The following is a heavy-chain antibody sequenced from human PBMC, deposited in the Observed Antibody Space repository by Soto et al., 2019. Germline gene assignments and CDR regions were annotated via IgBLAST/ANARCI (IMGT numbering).Heavy chain of an antibody. D-gene: IGHD2-15*01. J-gene: IGHJ6*02. CDR2: ISSSSSYI. V-gene: IGHV3-21*01. CDR3: ARDKRGYCSGGSCYPTSAPVGMDV. Sequence: KPGGSLRLSCAASGFTFSSYIMNWVRQSPGKGLEWVSSISSSSSYIYYADSVKGRFTISRDNAKNSLYLQMNSLRAEDTAVYYCARDKRGYCSGGSCYPTSAPVGMDVWGQGTTVTVSS. CDR1: GFTFSSYI.